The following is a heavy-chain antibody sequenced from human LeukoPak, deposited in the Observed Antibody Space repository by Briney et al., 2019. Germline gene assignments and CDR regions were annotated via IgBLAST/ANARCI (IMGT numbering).Heavy chain of an antibody. J-gene: IGHJ4*02. Sequence: SETLSLTCAVYGESFSSYYWSWIRQPPGKGLEGIGEINHSGNTNYNPSLKSRVTISVDTSKNQFSLKLSSVTAADTAVYYCARVDGDGYNIPDYWGQGTLVTVSS. V-gene: IGHV4-34*01. CDR2: INHSGNT. CDR3: ARVDGDGYNIPDY. D-gene: IGHD5-24*01. CDR1: GESFSSYY.